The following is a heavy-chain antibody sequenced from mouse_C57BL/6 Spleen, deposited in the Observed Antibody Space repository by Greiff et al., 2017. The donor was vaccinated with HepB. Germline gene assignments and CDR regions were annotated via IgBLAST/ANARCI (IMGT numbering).Heavy chain of an antibody. CDR1: GYTFTSYW. D-gene: IGHD1-1*01. Sequence: QVQLQQTGAELVMPGASVKLSCKASGYTFTSYWMHWVKQRPGQGLEWIGEIDPSDSYTNYNQKFKGKSTLTVDKSSSTAYMQLSSLTSEDSAVYYCTRKGYGSSYGAWFAYWGQGTLVTVSA. CDR3: TRKGYGSSYGAWFAY. CDR2: IDPSDSYT. V-gene: IGHV1-69*01. J-gene: IGHJ3*01.